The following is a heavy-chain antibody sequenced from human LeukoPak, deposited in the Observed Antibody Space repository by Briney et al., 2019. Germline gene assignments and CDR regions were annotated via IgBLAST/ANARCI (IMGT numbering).Heavy chain of an antibody. Sequence: SETLSLTCTVSGGSISGYYWSWFRQPPGKGLEWIGYIYYSGSTNYNPSLRSRVTMSVDTSKNQFSLRLSSVTAADTAVYYCARVGIAVAGNYYYYMDVWGKGTTVTVSS. CDR1: GGSISGYY. CDR2: IYYSGST. J-gene: IGHJ6*03. CDR3: ARVGIAVAGNYYYYMDV. V-gene: IGHV4-59*01. D-gene: IGHD6-19*01.